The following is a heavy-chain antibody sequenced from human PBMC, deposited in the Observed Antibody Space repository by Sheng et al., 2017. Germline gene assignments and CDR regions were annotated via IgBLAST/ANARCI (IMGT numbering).Heavy chain of an antibody. CDR3: ASSRSGYYFDY. Sequence: QVQLQQWGAGLLKPSETLSLTCAVYGGSFSGYYWSWIRQPPGKGLEWIGEINHSGSTNYNPSLKSRVTISVDTSKNQFSLKLSSVTAADTAVYYCASSRSGYYFDYWGQGTLVTVSS. J-gene: IGHJ4*02. D-gene: IGHD1-26*01. CDR1: GGSFSGYY. CDR2: INHSGST. V-gene: IGHV4-34*01.